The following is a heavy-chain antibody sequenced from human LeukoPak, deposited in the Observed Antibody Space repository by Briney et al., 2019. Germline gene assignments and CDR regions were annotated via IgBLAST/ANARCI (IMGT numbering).Heavy chain of an antibody. CDR1: GGSISSYY. J-gene: IGHJ4*02. V-gene: IGHV4-4*07. CDR3: ARGRKSAAGMGYDY. CDR2: IYTSGST. D-gene: IGHD6-13*01. Sequence: SETLSLTCTVSGGSISSYYWSWIRQPAGKGLEWIGRIYTSGSTNYNPSLKSRVTISVDTSKNQFSLKLSSVTAADTAVYYCARGRKSAAGMGYDYWGQGTLVTVSS.